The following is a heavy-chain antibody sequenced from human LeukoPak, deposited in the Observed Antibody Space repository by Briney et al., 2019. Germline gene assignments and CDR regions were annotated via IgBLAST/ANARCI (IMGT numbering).Heavy chain of an antibody. D-gene: IGHD2-2*01. V-gene: IGHV3-9*01. CDR3: AKDMCSSTSCLDAFDI. CDR1: GFTFDDYA. Sequence: GGSLRLSCAASGFTFDDYAMHWVRQAPGKGLEWVSGISWNSGSIGYADSVKGRFTISRDNAKNSLYLQMNSLRAEDTALYYCAKDMCSSTSCLDAFDIWGQGTMVTVSS. J-gene: IGHJ3*02. CDR2: ISWNSGSI.